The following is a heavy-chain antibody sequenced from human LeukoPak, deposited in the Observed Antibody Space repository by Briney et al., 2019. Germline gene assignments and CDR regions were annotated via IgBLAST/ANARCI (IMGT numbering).Heavy chain of an antibody. CDR3: ARRGRDDYNHLDY. V-gene: IGHV4-4*09. D-gene: IGHD5-24*01. CDR2: IYNSGST. CDR1: GGSISSYY. Sequence: KPSETLSLTCTVSGGSISSYYWSWIRQPPGKGLEWIGYIYNSGSTNYNPSLKSRVTISVDTSKNQFSLKLSSVTAADTAVYYCARRGRDDYNHLDYWGQGTLVTVSS. J-gene: IGHJ4*02.